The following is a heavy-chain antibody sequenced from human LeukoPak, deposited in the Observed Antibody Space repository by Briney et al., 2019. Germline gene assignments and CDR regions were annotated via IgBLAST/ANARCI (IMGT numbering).Heavy chain of an antibody. CDR2: IYYSGST. V-gene: IGHV4-59*08. CDR1: GGSISSYY. J-gene: IGHJ5*02. Sequence: SETLSLTCTVSGGSISSYYWSWIRQPPGKGLEWIGYIYYSGSTNYNPSLKSRVTISVDTSKNQFSLKLSSVTAADTAVYYCVRRLGRYNWFDPWGQGTLVTVSS. CDR3: VRRLGRYNWFDP.